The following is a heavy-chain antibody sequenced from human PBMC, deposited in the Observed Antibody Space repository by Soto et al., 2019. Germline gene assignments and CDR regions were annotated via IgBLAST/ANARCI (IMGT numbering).Heavy chain of an antibody. CDR2: ISAYNGNT. CDR3: ARWLCFSSEDYHRDGMDV. D-gene: IGHD3-22*01. V-gene: IGHV1-18*01. J-gene: IGHJ6*02. CDR1: GYTFTSYG. Sequence: GASVKVSCKASGYTFTSYGISWVRQAPGQGLEWMGWISAYNGNTNYAQKLQGRVTMTTDTSTSTAYMELRSLRSDDTAVYYWARWLCFSSEDYHRDGMDVWAQGTTVPVSS.